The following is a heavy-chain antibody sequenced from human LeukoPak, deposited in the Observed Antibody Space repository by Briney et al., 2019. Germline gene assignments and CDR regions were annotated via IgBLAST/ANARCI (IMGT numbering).Heavy chain of an antibody. D-gene: IGHD4-17*01. Sequence: GRSLRLSCAASGFTFSSYGMHWVRQAPGKGLEWVAVIWYDGSNKYYADSVKGRFTISRDNSKNTLYLQMNSLRAEDTAVYYCARLGARQMLEYWGQGTLVTVSS. CDR1: GFTFSSYG. J-gene: IGHJ4*02. CDR3: ARLGARQMLEY. CDR2: IWYDGSNK. V-gene: IGHV3-33*01.